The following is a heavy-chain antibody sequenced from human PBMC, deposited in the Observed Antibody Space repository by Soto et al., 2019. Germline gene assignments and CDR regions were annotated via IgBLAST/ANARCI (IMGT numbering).Heavy chain of an antibody. CDR1: GFTFSSYS. V-gene: IGHV3-21*01. CDR3: ARDGHMTTVILDY. Sequence: ESGGGLVKPGGSLSLSCAASGFTFSSYSMNWVRQAPGRGLEWVSSISSSSSYIYYADSVKGRFTISRDNAKNSLYLQMNSLRAEDTAVYYCARDGHMTTVILDYWGQGTLVTVSS. CDR2: ISSSSSYI. D-gene: IGHD4-17*01. J-gene: IGHJ4*02.